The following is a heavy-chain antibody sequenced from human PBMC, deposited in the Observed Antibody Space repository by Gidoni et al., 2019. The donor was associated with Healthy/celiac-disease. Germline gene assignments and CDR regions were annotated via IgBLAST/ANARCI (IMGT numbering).Heavy chain of an antibody. D-gene: IGHD6-6*01. CDR3: ARLGEYSSSVSDY. V-gene: IGHV5-51*01. Sequence: YSPSFQGQVTISADKSISTAYLQWSSLKASDTAMYYCARLGEYSSSVSDYWGQGTLVTVSS. J-gene: IGHJ4*02.